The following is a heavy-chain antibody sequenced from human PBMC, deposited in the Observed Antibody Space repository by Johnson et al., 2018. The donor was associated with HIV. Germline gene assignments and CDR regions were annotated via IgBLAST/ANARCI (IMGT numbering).Heavy chain of an antibody. CDR3: TGSSSDAFDI. Sequence: QMLLVESGGGVVQPGRSLTLSCSASGFTLSSHVIHWVRQAPGKGLEWVAIMWYPGRNLGCADSVKDRITISRDVSKNTVYLQMSSLKTEDTAVYYCTGSSSDAFDIWGQGTMVTVSS. D-gene: IGHD6-13*01. V-gene: IGHV3-33*01. J-gene: IGHJ3*02. CDR1: GFTLSSHV. CDR2: MWYPGRNL.